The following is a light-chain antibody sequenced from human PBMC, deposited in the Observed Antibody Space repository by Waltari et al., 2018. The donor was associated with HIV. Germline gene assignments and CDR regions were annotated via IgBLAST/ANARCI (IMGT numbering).Light chain of an antibody. CDR3: ASFTGDSTVM. CDR1: DSDFGLYHF. Sequence: AVTQPASVSGLPGQSTTISCTGGDSDFGLYHFVSWYQQHSGKPPRLILYDVDSRASGVSDRFSGSMSGNTASLTISGPRAEDEAHYYCASFTGDSTVMFGGGTEVTVL. J-gene: IGLJ3*02. CDR2: DVD. V-gene: IGLV2-14*03.